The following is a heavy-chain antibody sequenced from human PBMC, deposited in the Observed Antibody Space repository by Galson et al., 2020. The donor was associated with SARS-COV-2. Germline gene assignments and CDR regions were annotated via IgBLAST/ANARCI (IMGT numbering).Heavy chain of an antibody. CDR3: ARDNNYYGSGRYKRNYYYGLDV. CDR2: ISSDGDTK. CDR1: EFTFSSYA. V-gene: IGHV3-30-3*01. J-gene: IGHJ6*02. Sequence: GESLKISCVGSEFTFSSYAIDWVRQAPGKGLEWVAVISSDGDTKFYADSVRGRFTISRDNSKNTLYLQINSLRPEDTAVYYCARDNNYYGSGRYKRNYYYGLDVWGQGTTVTVSS. D-gene: IGHD3-10*01.